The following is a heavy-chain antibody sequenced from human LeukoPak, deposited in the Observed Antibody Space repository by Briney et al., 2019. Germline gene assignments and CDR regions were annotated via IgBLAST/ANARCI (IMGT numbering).Heavy chain of an antibody. CDR1: GGSFSGYY. CDR2: INHSGST. J-gene: IGHJ4*02. CDR3: ARGNYSGKYWGRYFDY. V-gene: IGHV4-34*01. Sequence: SETLSLTCAVYGGSFSGYYWSWIRQPPGKGLEWIGEINHSGSTNYNPSLKSRVTISVDTSKNQFSLKLSSVTAADTAVYYCARGNYSGKYWGRYFDYWGQGTLVTVSS. D-gene: IGHD1-26*01.